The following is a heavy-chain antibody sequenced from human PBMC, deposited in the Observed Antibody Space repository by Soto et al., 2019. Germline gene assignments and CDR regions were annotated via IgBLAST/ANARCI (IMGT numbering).Heavy chain of an antibody. CDR2: ISYDGSNK. J-gene: IGHJ4*02. Sequence: PGGSLRLSCAASGFTFSSYAMHWVRQAPGKGLEWVAVISYDGSNKYYADSVKGRFTISRDNSKNTLYLQMNSLRAEDTAVYYCVRDNNWSYAYWGQGILVTVSS. D-gene: IGHD1-1*01. CDR1: GFTFSSYA. V-gene: IGHV3-30-3*01. CDR3: VRDNNWSYAY.